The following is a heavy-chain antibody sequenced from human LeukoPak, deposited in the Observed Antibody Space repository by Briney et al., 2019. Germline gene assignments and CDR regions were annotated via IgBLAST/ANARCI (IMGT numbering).Heavy chain of an antibody. D-gene: IGHD3-22*01. CDR2: ISSSGSYI. J-gene: IGHJ3*02. CDR1: GFTFSSYG. V-gene: IGHV3-21*04. CDR3: AKISGYYYVFGFDI. Sequence: PGGSLRLSCAASGFTFSSYGMNWVRQAPGKGLEWVSSISSSGSYIYYADSVKGRFTISRDNTKNTLDLQMNSLRADDPAVYYCAKISGYYYVFGFDIWGQGTMVTVSS.